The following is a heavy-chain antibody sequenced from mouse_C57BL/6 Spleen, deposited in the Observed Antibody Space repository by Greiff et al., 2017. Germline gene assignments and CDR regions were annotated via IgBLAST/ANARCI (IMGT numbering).Heavy chain of an antibody. CDR3: ARHGNWVYFDY. CDR1: GFTFSSYT. V-gene: IGHV5-9*01. CDR2: ISGGGGNT. Sequence: EVQRVESGGGLVKPGGSLKLSCAASGFTFSSYTMSWVRQTPEKRLEWVATISGGGGNTYYPDSVKGRFTISRDNAKNTLYLQMSSLRSEDAALYYCARHGNWVYFDYWGQGTTLTVSS. J-gene: IGHJ2*01. D-gene: IGHD2-1*01.